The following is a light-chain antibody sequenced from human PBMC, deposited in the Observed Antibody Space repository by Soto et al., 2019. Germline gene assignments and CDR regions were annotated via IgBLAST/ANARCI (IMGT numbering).Light chain of an antibody. CDR1: SSNIGSNS. V-gene: IGLV1-44*01. J-gene: IGLJ1*01. Sequence: QSALTQPPSASGTPGQRVTISCSGSSSNIGSNSVNWFQQLPGTAPKLLIYSNNQRPSGVPERFSGSKSGNTAYLTISGLQVEDEAEYFCFSFTTTSTHVFGTGTKVTVL. CDR2: SNN. CDR3: FSFTTTSTHV.